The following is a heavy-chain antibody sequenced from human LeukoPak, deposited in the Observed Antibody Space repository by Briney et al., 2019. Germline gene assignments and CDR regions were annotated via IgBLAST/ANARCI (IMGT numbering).Heavy chain of an antibody. Sequence: PSETLSLTCTVSGGSISSYYWSWIRQPPGKGLEWIGYIYYSGSTNYNPSLKSRVTISVDTSKNQFSLKLSSVTAADTAVYYCARGNEWLRMYYFDYWGQGTLVTVSS. CDR3: ARGNEWLRMYYFDY. J-gene: IGHJ4*02. CDR2: IYYSGST. V-gene: IGHV4-59*01. CDR1: GGSISSYY. D-gene: IGHD5-12*01.